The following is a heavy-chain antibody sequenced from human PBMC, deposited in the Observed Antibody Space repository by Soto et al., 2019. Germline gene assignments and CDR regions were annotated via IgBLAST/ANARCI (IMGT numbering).Heavy chain of an antibody. J-gene: IGHJ4*02. CDR2: IWYDGSNK. CDR1: GFTFSSYG. CDR3: ARAGTTGTTATRMIGGH. Sequence: QVQLVESGGGVVQPGRSLRLSCAASGFTFSSYGMHWVRQAPGKGLEGVAVIWYDGSNKYYADSVKGRFTISRDNSKNTLYLQMDRLRAEDTAVYYCARAGTTGTTATRMIGGHWGQGTLVTVSS. D-gene: IGHD1-1*01. V-gene: IGHV3-33*01.